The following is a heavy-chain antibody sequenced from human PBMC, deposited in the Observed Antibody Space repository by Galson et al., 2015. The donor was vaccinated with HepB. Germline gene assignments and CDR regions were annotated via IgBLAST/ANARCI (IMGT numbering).Heavy chain of an antibody. CDR1: GFTFSSYG. Sequence: SLRLSCAASGFTFSSYGMHWVRQAPGKGLEWVAVISYDGSNKYYADSVKGRFTISRDNSKNTLYLQMNSLRAEDTAVYYCAKDLLDDLLDNPFDYWGQGTLVTVSS. J-gene: IGHJ4*02. CDR2: ISYDGSNK. D-gene: IGHD3-3*01. CDR3: AKDLLDDLLDNPFDY. V-gene: IGHV3-30*18.